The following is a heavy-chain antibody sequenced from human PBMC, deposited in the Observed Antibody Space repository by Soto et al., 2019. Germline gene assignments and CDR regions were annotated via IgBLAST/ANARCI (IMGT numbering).Heavy chain of an antibody. CDR1: GGSISSSSYY. J-gene: IGHJ4*02. Sequence: QLQLQESGPGLVKPSETLSLTCTVSGGSISSSSYYWGWIRQPPGKGLEWIGSIYYSGSTYYNPSLKSRVTISVDTSKNQFSLKLSSVTAADTAVYYCARQKPSIAARPRIDYWGQGTLVTVSS. CDR3: ARQKPSIAARPRIDY. D-gene: IGHD6-6*01. V-gene: IGHV4-39*01. CDR2: IYYSGST.